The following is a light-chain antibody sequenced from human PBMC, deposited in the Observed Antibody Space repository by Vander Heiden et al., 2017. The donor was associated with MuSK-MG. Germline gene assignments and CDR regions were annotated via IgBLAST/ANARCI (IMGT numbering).Light chain of an antibody. CDR1: ENINNY. J-gene: IGKJ3*01. CDR3: QRNDYTPILT. Sequence: DIQMTQSPLSLSASVGDRVTLTCRASENINNYLNWYQQRPGKAPKLLIFAASRLDIGVPSRFGRRGYGQDFTLTITIRQPEDFAPYYCQRNDYTPILTFGPGTKVDIK. CDR2: AAS. V-gene: IGKV1-39*01.